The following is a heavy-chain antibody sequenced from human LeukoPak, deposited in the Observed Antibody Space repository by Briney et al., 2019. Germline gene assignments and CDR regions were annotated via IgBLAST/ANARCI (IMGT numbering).Heavy chain of an antibody. CDR3: ARVSYDSSGYYYEQFDY. CDR2: TCYRSKWYN. J-gene: IGHJ4*02. V-gene: IGHV6-1*01. CDR1: GDSVSSNSAA. Sequence: SRTLSLTCAISGDSVSSNSAAWNWIRQSPSRGLEWLGRTCYRSKWYNDYAVSVKSRITIIPDTSKNQFTLQLKAVTPEDTAVYYCARVSYDSSGYYYEQFDYWGQGTLVTVSS. D-gene: IGHD3-22*01.